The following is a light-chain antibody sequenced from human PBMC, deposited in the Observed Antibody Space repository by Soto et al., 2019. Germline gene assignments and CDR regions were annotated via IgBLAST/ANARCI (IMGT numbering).Light chain of an antibody. J-gene: IGLJ2*01. CDR3: SSYAGSNIVV. CDR2: EVS. Sequence: QSALTQPHSASGSPGQSVTISCTGTSSGVGGYNFVSWYQQHPGKAPKLMIYEVSERPSGVPDRFCGSKSGNTASLTVSGLQAEDEADYYCSSYAGSNIVVFGGGTKVTVL. CDR1: SSGVGGYNF. V-gene: IGLV2-8*01.